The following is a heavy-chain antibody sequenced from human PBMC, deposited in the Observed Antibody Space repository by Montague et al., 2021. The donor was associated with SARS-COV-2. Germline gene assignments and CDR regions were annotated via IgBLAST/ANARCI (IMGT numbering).Heavy chain of an antibody. CDR2: IDWDDDK. V-gene: IGHV2-70*11. Sequence: PALVKPTQTLTLTCTFSGFSLSTGGMCVSWIRQPPGKALEWPARIDWDDDKHYSTSLKTRLTISKDTSKNQVVLTMTNMDPVDTATYYCARSSVVRGVSLDYWGQGTLVTVSS. D-gene: IGHD3-10*01. CDR1: GFSLSTGGMC. CDR3: ARSSVVRGVSLDY. J-gene: IGHJ4*02.